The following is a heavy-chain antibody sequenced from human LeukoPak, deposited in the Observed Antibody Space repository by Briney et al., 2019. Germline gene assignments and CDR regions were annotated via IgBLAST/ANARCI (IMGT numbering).Heavy chain of an antibody. Sequence: SETLSLTCAVYGGSFSGYYWSWIRQPPGKGLEWIGEINHSGSTNYNPSLKSRVTISVDTSKNQFSLKLSSVTAADTAVYYCARGTERSGDYGFIGRFAFDIWGRGTMVTVSS. D-gene: IGHD4-17*01. CDR2: INHSGST. J-gene: IGHJ3*02. CDR1: GGSFSGYY. V-gene: IGHV4-34*01. CDR3: ARGTERSGDYGFIGRFAFDI.